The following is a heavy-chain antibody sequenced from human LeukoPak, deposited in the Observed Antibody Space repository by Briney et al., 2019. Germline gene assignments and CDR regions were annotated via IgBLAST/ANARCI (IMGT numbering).Heavy chain of an antibody. V-gene: IGHV4-38-2*02. J-gene: IGHJ5*02. D-gene: IGHD3-22*01. Sequence: NSSETLSLTCTVSNYSISSAYYWGWIRQPPGRGLEWIGNIYHSGVTYYKPSLKSRVTISVDTSKNQFSLRLSSVTAADTAVYFCARVYYDSPVYYFRRPEDNTCFDPGGRETLVTVSS. CDR1: NYSISSAYY. CDR3: ARVYYDSPVYYFRRPEDNTCFDP. CDR2: IYHSGVT.